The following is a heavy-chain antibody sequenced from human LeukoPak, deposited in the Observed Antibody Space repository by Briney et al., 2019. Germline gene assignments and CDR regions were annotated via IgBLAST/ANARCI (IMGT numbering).Heavy chain of an antibody. CDR1: GYTFTSYD. D-gene: IGHD4-23*01. V-gene: IGHV1-8*03. J-gene: IGHJ6*03. CDR3: ARGGLSVEVPEVGDYYYMDV. CDR2: MNPNSGNT. Sequence: GASVKVSCKASGYTFTSYDINWVRQATGQGLEWMGWMNPNSGNTAYAQKFQGRVTITRNTSISTAYMELSSLRSEDTAVYYCARGGLSVEVPEVGDYYYMDVWGKGTTVTVSS.